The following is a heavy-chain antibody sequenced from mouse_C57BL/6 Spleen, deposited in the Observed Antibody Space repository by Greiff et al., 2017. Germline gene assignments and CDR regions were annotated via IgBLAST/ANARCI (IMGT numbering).Heavy chain of an antibody. CDR3: ARGGYDEGFAY. J-gene: IGHJ3*01. CDR2: ISYSGST. D-gene: IGHD2-2*01. CDR1: GYSITSGYD. V-gene: IGHV3-1*01. Sequence: EVKLMESGPGMVKPSQSLSLTCTVTGYSITSGYDWHWIRHFPGNKLEWMGYISYSGSTNYNPSLKSRISITHDTSKNHFFLKLNSVTTEDTATYYCARGGYDEGFAYWGQGTLVTVSA.